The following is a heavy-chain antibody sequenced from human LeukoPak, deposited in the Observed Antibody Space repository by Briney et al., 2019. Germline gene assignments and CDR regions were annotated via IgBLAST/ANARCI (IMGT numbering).Heavy chain of an antibody. CDR1: GFTFSSYE. CDR3: ARRNYFDY. Sequence: GGSLRLSCAASGFTFSSYEMSWVRQAPGKGLEWVSIIYSGGSTFYADSVKGRFTISRDNSKNTLYLQMNSLRAEDTAVYYCARRNYFDYWGQGTLVTVSS. J-gene: IGHJ4*02. CDR2: IYSGGST. V-gene: IGHV3-66*04.